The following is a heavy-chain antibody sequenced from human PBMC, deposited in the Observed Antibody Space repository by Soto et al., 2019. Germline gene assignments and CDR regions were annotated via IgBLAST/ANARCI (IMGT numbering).Heavy chain of an antibody. Sequence: QVQLQQWGAGLLKPSETLSLTCAVYGGPFSGYYWSWIRQPPGKGLEWIGEINHSGSTNYKPSLKSRVTIAVDTSKNQFSLKLSSVTAADTAVYYCAIAAPEADYYYGMDVWGQGTTVTVSS. CDR1: GGPFSGYY. V-gene: IGHV4-34*01. J-gene: IGHJ6*02. CDR2: INHSGST. CDR3: AIAAPEADYYYGMDV. D-gene: IGHD6-19*01.